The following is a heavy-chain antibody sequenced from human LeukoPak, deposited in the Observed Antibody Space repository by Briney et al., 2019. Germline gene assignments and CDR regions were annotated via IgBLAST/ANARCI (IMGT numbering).Heavy chain of an antibody. CDR3: ARDFERLDY. D-gene: IGHD3-9*01. CDR2: ISSSSSYI. J-gene: IGHJ4*02. V-gene: IGHV3-21*01. Sequence: PGGSLRLSCAASGFTLSSYSMNWVRQAPGKGLEWVSSISSSSSYIYYADPVKGRFTISRDNAMNSLYLQMNSLRAEDTAVYYCARDFERLDYWGQGTLVTVSS. CDR1: GFTLSSYS.